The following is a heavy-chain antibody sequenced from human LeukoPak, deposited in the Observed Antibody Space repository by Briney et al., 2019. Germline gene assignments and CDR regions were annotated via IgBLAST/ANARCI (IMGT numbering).Heavy chain of an antibody. V-gene: IGHV3-7*01. CDR2: MREDGSER. J-gene: IGHJ4*02. CDR3: ARGGAARGRLEN. CDR1: GFPFNVQT. Sequence: GGSLRLSCVASGFPFNVQTMSWVRQAPGKGLDWVASMREDGSERNYVGSVKGRFTISRDNPKNSLYLQMNSLRAEDTAVYYCARGGAARGRLENWGQGTLVTVST. D-gene: IGHD5-24*01.